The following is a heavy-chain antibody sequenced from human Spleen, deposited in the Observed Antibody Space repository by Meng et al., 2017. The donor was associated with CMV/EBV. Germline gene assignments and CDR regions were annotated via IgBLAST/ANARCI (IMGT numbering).Heavy chain of an antibody. CDR3: AKGGIVGGGIYFDF. D-gene: IGHD1-26*01. Sequence: GESLKISCAASGFTFSSYAMSWVHQAPGKGLEWVSVIYSGGSSTYYADSVKGRFTISRDNSKNTLYLQMNSLRAEDTAVYYCAKGGIVGGGIYFDFWGQGTPVTVSS. CDR2: IYSGGSST. J-gene: IGHJ4*02. V-gene: IGHV3-23*03. CDR1: GFTFSSYA.